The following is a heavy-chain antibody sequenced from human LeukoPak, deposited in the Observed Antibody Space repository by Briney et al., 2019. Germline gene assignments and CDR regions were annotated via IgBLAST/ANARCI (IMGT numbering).Heavy chain of an antibody. V-gene: IGHV4-61*02. J-gene: IGHJ6*02. D-gene: IGHD3-10*01. Sequence: SETLSLTCTVSGDSTNNNDYYWSWIRQPAGTGLESIGRIHMGGSTNYNPSLKSRVTISIDTSRNQFSLKLTSVTASDTAIYYCARDNNYYYGSGEHYYYGMDVWGQGTTVTVSS. CDR3: ARDNNYYYGSGEHYYYGMDV. CDR1: GDSTNNNDYY. CDR2: IHMGGST.